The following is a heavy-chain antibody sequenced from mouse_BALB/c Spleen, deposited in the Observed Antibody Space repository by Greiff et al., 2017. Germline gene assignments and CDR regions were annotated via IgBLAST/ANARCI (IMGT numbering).Heavy chain of an antibody. J-gene: IGHJ4*01. D-gene: IGHD1-2*01. Sequence: VQLKQPGAELVKPGTSVKLSCKASGYNFTSYWINWVKLRPGQGLEWIGDIYPGSGSTNYNEKFKSKATLTVDTSSSTAYMQLSSLASEDSALYYCARRVLRLHAMDYWGQGTSVTVSS. CDR3: ARRVLRLHAMDY. CDR1: GYNFTSYW. V-gene: IGHV1-55*01. CDR2: IYPGSGST.